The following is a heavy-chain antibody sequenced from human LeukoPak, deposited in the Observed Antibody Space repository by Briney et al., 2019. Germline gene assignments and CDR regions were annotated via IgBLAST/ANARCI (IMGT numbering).Heavy chain of an antibody. D-gene: IGHD3-9*01. V-gene: IGHV3-48*01. Sequence: GGSLRLSCAASGFTFSSYEMNWVRQAPGKGLEWVSYISSSSSTIYYADSVKGRFTISRDNAKNSLYLQMNSLRAEDTAVYYCARDPVLRYFDWLSSKYYYYYYMDVWGKGTTVTVSS. CDR1: GFTFSSYE. J-gene: IGHJ6*03. CDR3: ARDPVLRYFDWLSSKYYYYYYMDV. CDR2: ISSSSSTI.